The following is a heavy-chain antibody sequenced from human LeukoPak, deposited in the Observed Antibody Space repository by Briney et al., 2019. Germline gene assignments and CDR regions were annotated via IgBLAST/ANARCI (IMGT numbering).Heavy chain of an antibody. Sequence: SETLSLTCTVSGGSISTFYWSWIRQPPGKGLEWIGYIYYTGNTNYNPSLKSRVTISLDTSKNQFSLKLSSVTAADTAVYYCATSDDSNPFDAFDMWGQGTMVTVSS. CDR1: GGSISTFY. D-gene: IGHD1-26*01. V-gene: IGHV4-59*12. CDR2: IYYTGNT. CDR3: ATSDDSNPFDAFDM. J-gene: IGHJ3*02.